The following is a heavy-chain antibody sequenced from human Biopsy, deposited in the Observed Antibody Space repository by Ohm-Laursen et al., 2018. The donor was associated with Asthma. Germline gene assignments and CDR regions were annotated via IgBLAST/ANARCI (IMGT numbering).Heavy chain of an antibody. V-gene: IGHV3-53*01. Sequence: SLRLSCSASGFAVSGGHMFWVRQAPGKGLEWVSVIYSGGTSHTADSVRGRFTISRDYSKNTLYLQMHSLRAEDTAVYYCARDSYSSGLYDDFDYWGQGTLVTVSS. CDR2: IYSGGTS. CDR3: ARDSYSSGLYDDFDY. CDR1: GFAVSGGH. D-gene: IGHD6-19*01. J-gene: IGHJ4*02.